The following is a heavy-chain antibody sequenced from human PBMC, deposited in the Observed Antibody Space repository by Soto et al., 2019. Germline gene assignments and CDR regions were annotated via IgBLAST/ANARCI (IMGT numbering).Heavy chain of an antibody. V-gene: IGHV4-30-2*01. CDR2: MYHSGST. D-gene: IGHD3-10*01. CDR1: GGSISSGGYS. J-gene: IGHJ4*02. CDR3: ARAPRGNYGYPSYFDY. Sequence: SETLSLTCAVSGGSISSGGYSWSWIRQPPGKGLEWIGYMYHSGSTYYNPSLKSRVTISVDRSKNQFSLKLSSVTAADTAVYYCARAPRGNYGYPSYFDYWGQGTLVTVSS.